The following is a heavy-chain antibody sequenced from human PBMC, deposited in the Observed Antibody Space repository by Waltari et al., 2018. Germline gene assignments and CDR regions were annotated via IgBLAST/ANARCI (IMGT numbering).Heavy chain of an antibody. D-gene: IGHD3-22*01. CDR3: ARSDDSTDFDY. V-gene: IGHV1-46*01. CDR2: INPSGGST. Sequence: QVQLVQSGAEVKKPGASVKVSCKASGYTFTSYYMHWVRQAPGQGLEWMGIINPSGGSTSYAQKFQGRVTMTTDTSTSTAYMELRSLRSDDTAVYYCARSDDSTDFDYWGQGTLVTVSS. CDR1: GYTFTSYY. J-gene: IGHJ4*02.